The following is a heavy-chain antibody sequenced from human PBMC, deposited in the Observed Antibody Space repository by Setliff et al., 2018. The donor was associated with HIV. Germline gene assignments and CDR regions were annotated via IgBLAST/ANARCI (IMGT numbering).Heavy chain of an antibody. V-gene: IGHV1-18*01. Sequence: ASVKVSCKTSGYSFINYGISWVRQAPGQGPEWMGWISAYTGHTDYAPRLLGRVTMTTDTSTSTAYMELRSLTSDDTAVYYCARARLQGIVTAVGPRDNCLDPWGQGTRVTVSS. CDR2: ISAYTGHT. CDR3: ARARLQGIVTAVGPRDNCLDP. J-gene: IGHJ5*02. CDR1: GYSFINYG. D-gene: IGHD1-26*01.